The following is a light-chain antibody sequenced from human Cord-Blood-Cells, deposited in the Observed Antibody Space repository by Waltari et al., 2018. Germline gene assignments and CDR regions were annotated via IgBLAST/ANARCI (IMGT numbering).Light chain of an antibody. V-gene: IGKV1-39*01. CDR2: AAS. J-gene: IGKJ3*01. Sequence: DIQMPQSTSSLSASVGDRVTITCRASQSISSYLNWYQQKPGKAPKLLIYAASSLQSGVPSRFSGSGSGTDFTLTISSLQPEDFATYYCQQSYSTPFTFGPGTKVDIK. CDR1: QSISSY. CDR3: QQSYSTPFT.